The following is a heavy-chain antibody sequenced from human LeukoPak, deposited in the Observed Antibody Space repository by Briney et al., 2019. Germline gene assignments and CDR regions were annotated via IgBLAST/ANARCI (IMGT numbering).Heavy chain of an antibody. J-gene: IGHJ6*02. CDR2: IYYSGST. D-gene: IGHD1-26*01. CDR3: ARHPRNGSYPFYYYGMDV. Sequence: SETLSLTRTVSGGSISSSNYYWGWIRQPPGKGLEWIGRIYYSGSTYYNPSLKSRVTISVDTSKNQFSLKLSSVTAADTAVYYCARHPRNGSYPFYYYGMDVWGQGTTVTVSS. CDR1: GGSISSSNYY. V-gene: IGHV4-39*01.